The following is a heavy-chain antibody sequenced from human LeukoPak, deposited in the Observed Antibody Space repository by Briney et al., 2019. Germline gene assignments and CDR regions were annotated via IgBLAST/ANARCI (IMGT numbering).Heavy chain of an antibody. J-gene: IGHJ4*02. Sequence: SETLSLTCTVSGGSISSYYWSWIRQPPGKGLEWIGNIYHSGNTNYNPSLKSRVTISIDTSKNQFSLKLSSVTAADTAVYYCARGYFDSSGYSNPFDYWGQGTLVTVSS. D-gene: IGHD3-22*01. CDR2: IYHSGNT. CDR3: ARGYFDSSGYSNPFDY. V-gene: IGHV4-59*01. CDR1: GGSISSYY.